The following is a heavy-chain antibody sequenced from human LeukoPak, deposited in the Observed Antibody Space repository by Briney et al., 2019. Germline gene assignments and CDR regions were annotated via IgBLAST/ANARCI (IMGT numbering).Heavy chain of an antibody. CDR1: GFTFSSYA. CDR3: AKEVGSSGWYGYYYYYYGMDV. V-gene: IGHV3-23*01. CDR2: ISGSGGST. J-gene: IGHJ6*02. D-gene: IGHD6-19*01. Sequence: GGSLRLSCAASGFTFSSYAMSWVRQAPGKGLEWVSAISGSGGSTYYADSVKGRFTISRDNSKSTLYLQMNSLRAEDTAVYYCAKEVGSSGWYGYYYYYYGMDVWGQGTTVTVSS.